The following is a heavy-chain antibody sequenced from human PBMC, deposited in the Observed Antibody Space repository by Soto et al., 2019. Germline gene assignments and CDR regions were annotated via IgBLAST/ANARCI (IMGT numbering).Heavy chain of an antibody. CDR1: GFTFSDYY. CDR2: TRNKANSYTT. V-gene: IGHV3-72*01. Sequence: EVQLVESGGGLVQPGGSLRLSCAASGFTFSDYYMDWVRQAPGKGLEWVGRTRNKANSYTTEYAASVKGRFTISRDDSKKSLYLLMNSLKTEDTAVYYCARGNRAFDIWGPGTMVTVSS. CDR3: ARGNRAFDI. J-gene: IGHJ3*02.